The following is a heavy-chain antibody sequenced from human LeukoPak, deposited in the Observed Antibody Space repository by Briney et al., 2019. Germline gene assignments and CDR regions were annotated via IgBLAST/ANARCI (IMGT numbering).Heavy chain of an antibody. Sequence: GGSLRLSCAASGFTFSSYWMSWVRQAPGKGLEWVANINQDGNDKNYVDSVKGRFTISRDNAKNSLYLQMNSLRAEDTAVFYCARGSNPSYYCYMDVWGKGTTVTASS. CDR1: GFTFSSYW. J-gene: IGHJ6*03. D-gene: IGHD4-11*01. V-gene: IGHV3-7*01. CDR2: INQDGNDK. CDR3: ARGSNPSYYCYMDV.